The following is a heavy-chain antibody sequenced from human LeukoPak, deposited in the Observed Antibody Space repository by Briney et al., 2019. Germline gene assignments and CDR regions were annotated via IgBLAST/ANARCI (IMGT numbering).Heavy chain of an antibody. J-gene: IGHJ6*02. Sequence: GRSLRLSCAASGFTFDDYAMHWVRQAPGKGLEWVSGISWNSGSIGYADSVKGRFTISRDNAKNSLYLQMNSLRAEDTALYYCAKGALYCSSTSCYRYYYYGMDVWGQGTTATVSS. D-gene: IGHD2-2*01. CDR2: ISWNSGSI. CDR3: AKGALYCSSTSCYRYYYYGMDV. CDR1: GFTFDDYA. V-gene: IGHV3-9*01.